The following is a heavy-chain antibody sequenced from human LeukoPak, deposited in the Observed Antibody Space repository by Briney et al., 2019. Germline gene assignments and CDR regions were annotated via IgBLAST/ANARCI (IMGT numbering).Heavy chain of an antibody. D-gene: IGHD3-16*01. V-gene: IGHV4-4*07. Sequence: SETLSLTCTVSGASISSYFWTWIRQPAGKGLEWIGRIYTSGRTDYNPSLKSRVTMSLDASRNQFSLKVTTVTAADTAVYYCARETSQKGAHYMDVWGKGTTVTISS. CDR3: ARETSQKGAHYMDV. J-gene: IGHJ6*03. CDR1: GASISSYF. CDR2: IYTSGRT.